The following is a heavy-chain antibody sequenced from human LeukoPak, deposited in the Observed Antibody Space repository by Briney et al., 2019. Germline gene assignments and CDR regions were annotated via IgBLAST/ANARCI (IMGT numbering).Heavy chain of an antibody. D-gene: IGHD4-17*01. CDR3: ARDRDYGGRAFDI. CDR2: IYYSGST. Sequence: PSETLSLTCTVSGGSISSGGYYWSWIRQHPGKGLEWLGYIYYSGSTYYNPSLKSRVTISVDTSKNQFSLKLSSVTAADTAVYYCARDRDYGGRAFDIWGQGTTVTVSS. J-gene: IGHJ3*02. V-gene: IGHV4-31*03. CDR1: GGSISSGGYY.